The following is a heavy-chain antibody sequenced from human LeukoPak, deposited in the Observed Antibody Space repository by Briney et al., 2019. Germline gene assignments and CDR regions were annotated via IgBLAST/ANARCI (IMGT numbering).Heavy chain of an antibody. CDR1: GGSISSFY. Sequence: SETLSLTCTVSGGSISSFYWSWIRQPAGKGLEWIGHIYSSGSTNYDPSLKSRVTISINTSKNQFSLKLSSVTAADTAVYYCARENLGYRSNSYHQNYYYYYMDVWGKGTTVTISS. J-gene: IGHJ6*03. CDR2: IYSSGST. D-gene: IGHD6-13*01. V-gene: IGHV4-4*07. CDR3: ARENLGYRSNSYHQNYYYYYMDV.